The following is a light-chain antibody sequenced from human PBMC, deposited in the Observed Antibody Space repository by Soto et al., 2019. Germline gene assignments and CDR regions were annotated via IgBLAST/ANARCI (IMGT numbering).Light chain of an antibody. J-gene: IGLJ1*01. Sequence: QSALTQPPSASGSPGQSVTISCTGTSSNIGGYNYVSWYQQHPGNGPKLMIYEVNKRPSGVPDRFSGSKSGNTASLTVAGLQAEDEADYYCCSYAGSNTYVFGTGTKLTVL. CDR1: SSNIGGYNY. CDR2: EVN. V-gene: IGLV2-8*01. CDR3: CSYAGSNTYV.